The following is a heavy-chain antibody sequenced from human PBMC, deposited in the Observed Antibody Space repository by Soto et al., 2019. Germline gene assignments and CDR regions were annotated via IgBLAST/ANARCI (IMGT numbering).Heavy chain of an antibody. CDR2: IYYSGST. D-gene: IGHD3-9*01. CDR3: ERNDRGGLRYFDSIDY. Sequence: KPSETLSLTCTVSGGSISSSSYYWGWIRQPPGKGLEWIGSIYYSGSTYYNPSLKSRVTISVDTSKNQFSLKLSSVTAAGTAVYYCERNDRGGLRYFDSIDYWGQGTLVTVSS. CDR1: GGSISSSSYY. J-gene: IGHJ4*02. V-gene: IGHV4-39*01.